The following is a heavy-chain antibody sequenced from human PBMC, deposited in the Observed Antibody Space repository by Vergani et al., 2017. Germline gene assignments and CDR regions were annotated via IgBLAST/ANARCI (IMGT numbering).Heavy chain of an antibody. D-gene: IGHD3-3*01. J-gene: IGHJ6*02. Sequence: QLQLQESGPGLVKPSETLSLTCTVSGGSISSSSYYWGWIRQPPGKGLEWIGRIFYSGSTYYNPSLKSRVTISVDTSKNQFSLKLISLTAADTAVYDCAGLHEWLFGLDVWGQGTTVTVAS. CDR1: GGSISSSSYY. CDR3: AGLHEWLFGLDV. V-gene: IGHV4-39*01. CDR2: IFYSGST.